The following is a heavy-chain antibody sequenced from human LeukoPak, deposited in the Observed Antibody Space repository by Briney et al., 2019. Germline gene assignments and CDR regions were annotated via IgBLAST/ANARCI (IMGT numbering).Heavy chain of an antibody. Sequence: GGSLRLSCAASGFTFSSYGMHWVRQAPGKGLEWVAVISYDGSNKYYADSVKGRFTISRDNSMNTLYLQMNSLRAEDTAVYYCAKDSHSSGYYGYLDYWGQGTLVTVSS. V-gene: IGHV3-30*18. J-gene: IGHJ4*02. CDR1: GFTFSSYG. CDR2: ISYDGSNK. D-gene: IGHD3-22*01. CDR3: AKDSHSSGYYGYLDY.